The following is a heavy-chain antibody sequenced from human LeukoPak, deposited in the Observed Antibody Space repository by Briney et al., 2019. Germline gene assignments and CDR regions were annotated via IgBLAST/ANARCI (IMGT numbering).Heavy chain of an antibody. Sequence: SETLSLTCTVSGGSSSNYYWSWIRQPAGKGLEWIGRMYTSGSTNYNPSLKSRVTMSVHTSKNQFSLNLSSVTAADTAVYYCARGVDFWSGYQNWFDPWGQGTLVSVSS. CDR2: MYTSGST. CDR3: ARGVDFWSGYQNWFDP. D-gene: IGHD3-3*01. J-gene: IGHJ5*02. V-gene: IGHV4-4*07. CDR1: GGSSSNYY.